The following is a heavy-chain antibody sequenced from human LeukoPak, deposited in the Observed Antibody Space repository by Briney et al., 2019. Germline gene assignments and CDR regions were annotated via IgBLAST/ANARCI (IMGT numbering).Heavy chain of an antibody. V-gene: IGHV3-23*01. CDR2: ISGNGVVT. D-gene: IGHD4-23*01. CDR3: AKSGGTTYYYYGLDV. CDR1: EFTFSSYA. Sequence: GGSLRLSCAASEFTFSSYAMNWVRQAPGKGLEWVSAISGNGVVTYYADSVKGRFTISRDNSKNTLYLQMNSLRAEDTAVYYCAKSGGTTYYYYGLDVWGQGTTVTVS. J-gene: IGHJ6*02.